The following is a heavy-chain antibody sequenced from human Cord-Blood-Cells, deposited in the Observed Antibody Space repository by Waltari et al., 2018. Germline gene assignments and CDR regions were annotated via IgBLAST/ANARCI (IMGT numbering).Heavy chain of an antibody. Sequence: LTCTFSGFSLSTSGMCVSWIRQPPGKALEWLARIDWDDDKYYSTSLKTRLTISKDTSKNQVVLTMTNMDPVDTATYYCARENNWNFDYWGQGTLVTVSS. J-gene: IGHJ4*02. D-gene: IGHD1-20*01. CDR1: GFSLSTSGMC. CDR3: ARENNWNFDY. V-gene: IGHV2-70*11. CDR2: IDWDDDK.